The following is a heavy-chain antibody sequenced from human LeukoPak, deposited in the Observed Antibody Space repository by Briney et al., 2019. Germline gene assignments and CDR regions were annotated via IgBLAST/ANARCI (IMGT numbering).Heavy chain of an antibody. Sequence: ASVKVSCKASGYTFTSYDINWVRQATGQGLEWMGWMNPNSGNTGYAQKFQGRVTITRNTSISTAYMELSSLRSEDTAVYYCASQRWGSGSYYSYYYYYMDVWGKGTTVTISS. D-gene: IGHD3-10*01. J-gene: IGHJ6*03. CDR3: ASQRWGSGSYYSYYYYYMDV. V-gene: IGHV1-8*01. CDR1: GYTFTSYD. CDR2: MNPNSGNT.